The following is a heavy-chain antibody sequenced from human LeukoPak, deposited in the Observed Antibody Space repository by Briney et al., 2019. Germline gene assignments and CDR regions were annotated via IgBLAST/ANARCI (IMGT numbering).Heavy chain of an antibody. CDR3: GGGTLPGFDP. Sequence: SETLSLTCTVSGGSISSYYWSWIRHPAGKGLEGIGRIYTSGSTNYNLSLKSRMTMSVDTSKNQFSLKLTTVTAADTAVYYCGGGTLPGFDPWGQGTLVTVSS. V-gene: IGHV4-4*07. J-gene: IGHJ5*02. CDR1: GGSISSYY. CDR2: IYTSGST.